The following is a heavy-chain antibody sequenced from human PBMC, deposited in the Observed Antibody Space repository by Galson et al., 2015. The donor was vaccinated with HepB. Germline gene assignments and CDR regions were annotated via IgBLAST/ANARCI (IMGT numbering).Heavy chain of an antibody. V-gene: IGHV1-69*13. CDR2: IIPIFGTA. CDR1: GGTFSSYA. D-gene: IGHD2-2*01. Sequence: SVKVSCKASGGTFSSYAISWVRQAPGQGLEWMGGIIPIFGTANYAQKFQGRVTITADESTSTAYMELSSLRSEDTAVYYCAREGNVPAATGVYYYYMDVWGKGTTVTVSS. CDR3: AREGNVPAATGVYYYYMDV. J-gene: IGHJ6*03.